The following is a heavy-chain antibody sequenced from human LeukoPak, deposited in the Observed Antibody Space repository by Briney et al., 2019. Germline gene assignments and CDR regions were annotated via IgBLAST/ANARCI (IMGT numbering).Heavy chain of an antibody. J-gene: IGHJ6*02. CDR1: GYTFTIYY. CDR3: AGSSAPGDYYYYGMDV. CDR2: INPSGGST. D-gene: IGHD3-10*01. V-gene: IGHV1-46*01. Sequence: ASVTVSCKASGYTFTIYYMHWVRQAPGQGLEWMGIINPSGGSTSYAQKFQGRVTMTRDTSTSTVYMELSSLRSEDTAVYYCAGSSAPGDYYYYGMDVWGQGTTVTVSS.